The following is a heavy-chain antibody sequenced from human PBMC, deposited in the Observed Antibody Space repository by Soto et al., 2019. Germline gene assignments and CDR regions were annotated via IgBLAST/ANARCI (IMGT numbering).Heavy chain of an antibody. CDR3: AKYYYDSSRYPFAY. V-gene: IGHV3-30*18. J-gene: IGHJ4*02. CDR1: GFTFSSYG. CDR2: ISYDGSNK. D-gene: IGHD3-22*01. Sequence: GGSLRLSCAASGFTFSSYGMHWVRQAPGKGLEWVAVISYDGSNKYYADSVKGRFTISRDNSKNTLYLQMNSLRAEDTAVYYCAKYYYDSSRYPFAYWGQGTLVTVSS.